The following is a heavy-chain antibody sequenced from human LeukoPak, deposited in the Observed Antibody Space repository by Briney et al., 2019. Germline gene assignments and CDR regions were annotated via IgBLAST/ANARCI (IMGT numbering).Heavy chain of an antibody. CDR3: ARDSVRTDYRGFHHPSKGALDI. Sequence: ASVKVSCKASGYTFTSYYMHWVRQAPGQGLEWMGIINPSGGSTSYAQKFQGRVTMTRDTSTSTVYMELSSLRSEDTAVYYCARDSVRTDYRGFHHPSKGALDIWGQGTMVTVSS. CDR1: GYTFTSYY. J-gene: IGHJ3*02. D-gene: IGHD1-26*01. V-gene: IGHV1-46*01. CDR2: INPSGGST.